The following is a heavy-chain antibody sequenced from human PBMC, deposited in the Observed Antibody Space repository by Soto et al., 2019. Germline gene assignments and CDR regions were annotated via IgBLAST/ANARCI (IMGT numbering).Heavy chain of an antibody. V-gene: IGHV3-23*01. Sequence: GGSLRLSCAASGFTFSTYAMNWVRQAPGKGLEWVSGISDSGRNTYNADSVKGRFTISRDNSKKTVYLEMNSLRAEDTAVYYCARPPCSSSGAYWGQGTLVTVSS. D-gene: IGHD6-6*01. CDR2: ISDSGRNT. J-gene: IGHJ4*02. CDR3: ARPPCSSSGAY. CDR1: GFTFSTYA.